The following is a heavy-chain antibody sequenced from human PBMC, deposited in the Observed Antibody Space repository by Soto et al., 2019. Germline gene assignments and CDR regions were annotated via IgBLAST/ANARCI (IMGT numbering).Heavy chain of an antibody. J-gene: IGHJ4*02. CDR3: AKTLYYYDSSGYQ. CDR1: GFNFCRYG. CDR2: IWYDGSNK. Sequence: GGAQRLSGAASGFNFCRYGLHWVRQAPGKGLEWVAVIWYDGSNKYYADSVKGRFTISRDNSKNTLYLQMNSLRAEDTAVYYCAKTLYYYDSSGYQWAQGT. V-gene: IGHV3-33*06. D-gene: IGHD3-22*01.